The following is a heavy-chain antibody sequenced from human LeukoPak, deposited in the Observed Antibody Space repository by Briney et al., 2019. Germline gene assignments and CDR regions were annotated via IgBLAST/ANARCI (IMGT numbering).Heavy chain of an antibody. CDR1: GFTFSSYA. J-gene: IGHJ6*03. CDR2: ICRSGGST. V-gene: IGHV3-23*01. CDR3: AKGNYVGYYYYYMDV. Sequence: PGGSLRLSWGSSGFTFSSYAMSWGRQAAGKGVGMVPAICRSGGSTYYADSVKGRFTISRDNSKNTLYLQMNSLRAEDTAVYYCAKGNYVGYYYYYMDVWGKGTTVTVSS. D-gene: IGHD4-11*01.